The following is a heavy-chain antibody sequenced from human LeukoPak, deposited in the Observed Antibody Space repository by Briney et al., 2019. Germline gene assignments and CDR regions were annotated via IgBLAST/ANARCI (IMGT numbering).Heavy chain of an antibody. CDR1: GFTFSNYW. D-gene: IGHD6-13*01. CDR2: ISSSSSYI. CDR3: ARDLDVYSSSWSYYYYYGMDV. V-gene: IGHV3-21*01. J-gene: IGHJ6*02. Sequence: NPGGSLRLSCAASGFTFSNYWMSWVRQAPGKGLEWVSSISSSSSYIYYADSVKGRFTISRDNAKNSLYLQMNSLRAEDTAVYYCARDLDVYSSSWSYYYYYGMDVWGQGTTVTVSS.